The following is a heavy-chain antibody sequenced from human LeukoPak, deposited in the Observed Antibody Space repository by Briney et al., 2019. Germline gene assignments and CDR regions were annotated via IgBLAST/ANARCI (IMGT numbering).Heavy chain of an antibody. CDR2: ISSSSSYI. V-gene: IGHV3-21*01. CDR3: ARARVGSYSGFDY. D-gene: IGHD1-26*01. CDR1: GFTFSSYS. Sequence: GGFLRLSCAASGFTFSSYSMNWVRQAPGKGLEWVSSISSSSSYIYYADSVKGRFTISRDNAKNSLYLQMNSLRAEDTAVYYCARARVGSYSGFDYWGQGTLVTVSS. J-gene: IGHJ4*02.